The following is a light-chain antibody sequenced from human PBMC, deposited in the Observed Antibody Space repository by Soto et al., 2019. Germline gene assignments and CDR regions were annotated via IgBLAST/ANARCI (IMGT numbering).Light chain of an antibody. CDR3: QQSNSGHRT. CDR2: AAA. J-gene: IGKJ1*01. CDR1: QDIVYS. V-gene: IGKV1-16*02. Sequence: DIQMTQSPSSLSASVGARVTITCRASQDIVYSLGWFQKRPGKTPKSLIYAAATLQSGVPSKFIGCGSGNHFTLTISSVQPDYIGTYFCQQSNSGHRTFGQVTQVGIK.